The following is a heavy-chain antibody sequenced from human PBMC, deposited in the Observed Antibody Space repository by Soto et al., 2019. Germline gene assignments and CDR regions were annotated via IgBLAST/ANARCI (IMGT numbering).Heavy chain of an antibody. V-gene: IGHV1-69*06. D-gene: IGHD4-17*01. Sequence: QVQLVQSGAEVKKPGSSVNVSCQASGGTFSSYAISWLRQAPVQGLEWMGGIIPIFGTANYAQKFQGRVTITADKSTSTDYMELSSLRSEDTAVYYCASGKFTVTSFDYWGQGPLVTVSS. J-gene: IGHJ4*02. CDR3: ASGKFTVTSFDY. CDR2: IIPIFGTA. CDR1: GGTFSSYA.